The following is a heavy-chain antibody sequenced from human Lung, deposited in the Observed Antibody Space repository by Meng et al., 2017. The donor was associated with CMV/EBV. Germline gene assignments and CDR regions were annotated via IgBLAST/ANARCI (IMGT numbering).Heavy chain of an antibody. CDR3: ARQYYVAWGNYYHPLDY. Sequence: ASXXVSXKASGYTFTSYYIHWVRQAPGQGLEWVGIINPRGGNTTYAQNFQGRVTMTRDTTTSTVYMVLSSLRSEDTAVFYCARQYYVAWGNYYHPLDYLRQGXLVTVSS. J-gene: IGHJ4*01. V-gene: IGHV1-46*01. CDR1: GYTFTSYY. D-gene: IGHD3-10*01. CDR2: INPRGGNT.